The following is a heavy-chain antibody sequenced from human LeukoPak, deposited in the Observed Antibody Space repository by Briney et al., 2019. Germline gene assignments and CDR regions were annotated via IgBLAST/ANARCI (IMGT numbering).Heavy chain of an antibody. D-gene: IGHD6-13*01. Sequence: SQTLPLTCTVSGGSISSGDYYWSWIRQPPGKGLEWIGYIYYSGSTYYNPSLKSRVTISVDTSKNQFSLKLSSVTAADTAVYYCARVFSGMYSSSFAFDYWGQGTLVTVSS. CDR3: ARVFSGMYSSSFAFDY. V-gene: IGHV4-30-4*01. J-gene: IGHJ4*02. CDR1: GGSISSGDYY. CDR2: IYYSGST.